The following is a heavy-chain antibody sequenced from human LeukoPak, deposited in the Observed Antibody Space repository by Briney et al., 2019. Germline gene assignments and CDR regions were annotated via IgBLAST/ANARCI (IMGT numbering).Heavy chain of an antibody. CDR1: GGSISSYY. J-gene: IGHJ4*02. CDR3: ASGPDCSSTSCLLFN. Sequence: SETLSLTCTGSGGSISSYYWSWLRQPAGKGLEWIGRIYTSGSTNYNPSLKSRVTMSVDTSKNQFSLKLSSVTAADTAVYYCASGPDCSSTSCLLFNWGQGTLVTVSS. CDR2: IYTSGST. D-gene: IGHD2-2*01. V-gene: IGHV4-4*07.